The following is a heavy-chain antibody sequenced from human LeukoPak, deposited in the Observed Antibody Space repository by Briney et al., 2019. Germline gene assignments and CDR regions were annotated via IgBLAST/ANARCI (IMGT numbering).Heavy chain of an antibody. J-gene: IGHJ1*01. Sequence: GGSLRLSCAASGFTFDDYGMSWVRQAPGKGLEWVSGINWNGGSTGYADSVKGRFTISRDNAKNSLYLQMNSLRAEDTALYYCARHHGYCTGGSRYSEYFQHGGQGTLVTVSS. D-gene: IGHD2-15*01. CDR3: ARHHGYCTGGSRYSEYFQH. V-gene: IGHV3-20*04. CDR1: GFTFDDYG. CDR2: INWNGGST.